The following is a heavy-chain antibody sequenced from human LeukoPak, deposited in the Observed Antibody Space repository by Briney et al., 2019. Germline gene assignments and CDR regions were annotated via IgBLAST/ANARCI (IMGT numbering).Heavy chain of an antibody. CDR1: GYTFTGYY. D-gene: IGHD2-2*01. CDR2: INPNNGGT. CDR3: ARETQAMLDAFDI. V-gene: IGHV1-2*02. Sequence: GASVKVSCKASGYTFTGYYMHWVRQAPGQGLEWMGWINPNNGGTNYAQKFQGRVTMTRDTSISTAYMELSRLRSDDTAVYYCARETQAMLDAFDIWGQGTMVTVSS. J-gene: IGHJ3*02.